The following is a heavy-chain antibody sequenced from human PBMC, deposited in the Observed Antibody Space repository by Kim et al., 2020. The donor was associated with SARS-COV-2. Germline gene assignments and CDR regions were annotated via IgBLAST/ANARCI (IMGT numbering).Heavy chain of an antibody. CDR2: IYYSGST. D-gene: IGHD2-2*01. CDR3: QVVPADYYYYGMDV. CDR1: GGSISSSSYY. J-gene: IGHJ6*02. V-gene: IGHV4-39*01. Sequence: SETLSLTCTVSGGSISSSSYYWGWIRQPPGKGLEWIGSIYYSGSTYYNPSLKSRVTISVDTSKNQFSLKLSSVTAADTAVYYCQVVPADYYYYGMDVWGQGTTVTVSS.